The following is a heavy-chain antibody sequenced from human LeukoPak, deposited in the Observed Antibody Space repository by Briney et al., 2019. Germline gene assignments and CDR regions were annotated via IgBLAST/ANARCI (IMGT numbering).Heavy chain of an antibody. J-gene: IGHJ6*03. CDR3: ARGLRGAARPLGYYYYYMDV. D-gene: IGHD6-6*01. CDR2: MNPNSGNT. V-gene: IGHV1-8*01. CDR1: GYTFTSYD. Sequence: GASVKVSCKASGYTFTSYDINWVRQATGQGLEWMGWMNPNSGNTGYAQKFQGRVTMTRNTSISTAYMELSSLRSEDTAVYYCARGLRGAARPLGYYYYYMDVWGKGTTVTVSS.